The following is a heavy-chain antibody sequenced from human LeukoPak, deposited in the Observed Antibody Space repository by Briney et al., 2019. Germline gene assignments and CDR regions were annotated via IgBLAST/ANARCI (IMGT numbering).Heavy chain of an antibody. CDR2: IYYSGST. V-gene: IGHV4-59*01. CDR1: GGSISSYY. D-gene: IGHD3-22*01. Sequence: NPSETLSLTCTVSGGSISSYYWSWIRQPPGKGLEWIGYIYYSGSTNYNPSLKSRVTISVDTSKNQFSLKLSSVTAADTAVYYCARVYYDSSGYYLGYFDYWGQGTLVTVSS. J-gene: IGHJ4*02. CDR3: ARVYYDSSGYYLGYFDY.